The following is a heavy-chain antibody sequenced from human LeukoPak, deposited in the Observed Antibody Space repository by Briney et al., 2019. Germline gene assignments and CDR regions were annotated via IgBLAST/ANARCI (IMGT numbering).Heavy chain of an antibody. J-gene: IGHJ6*03. CDR2: IRYDGSNK. CDR1: GFTFSSYG. Sequence: GGSLRLSCAASGFTFSSYGMHWVRQAPGKGLEWVAFIRYDGSNKYYTDSVKGRFTISRDNAKNSLYLQMNSLRAEDTALYYCARAHTIFGVVIIQNYYMDVWGKGTTVTVSS. V-gene: IGHV3-30*02. CDR3: ARAHTIFGVVIIQNYYMDV. D-gene: IGHD3-3*01.